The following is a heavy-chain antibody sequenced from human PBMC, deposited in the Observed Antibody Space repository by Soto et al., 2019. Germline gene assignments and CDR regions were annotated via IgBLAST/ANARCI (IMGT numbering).Heavy chain of an antibody. CDR3: AREIAARLPYYYYYGMDV. J-gene: IGHJ6*02. CDR1: GFSFHEYT. V-gene: IGHV3-21*01. Sequence: GGSLRLSCAASGFSFHEYTMNWVRQAPGKGLEWVSAISSSGSGIYYADSVKGRFTISRDNAKNTLYLQMNSLRAEDTAVYYCAREIAARLPYYYYYGMDVWGQGTTVTVSS. CDR2: ISSSGSGI. D-gene: IGHD6-6*01.